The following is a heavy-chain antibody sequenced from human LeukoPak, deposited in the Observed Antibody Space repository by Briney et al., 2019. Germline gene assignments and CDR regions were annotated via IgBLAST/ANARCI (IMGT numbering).Heavy chain of an antibody. Sequence: SETLSLTCTVSGGSISSYYWSWIRQPPGKGLEWIGLIYYSGSTNYNPSLKSRVTISVDTSKNQFSLKLSSVTAADTAVYYCARSDDILTGYAFDIWGQGTMVTVSS. CDR3: ARSDDILTGYAFDI. V-gene: IGHV4-59*01. CDR1: GGSISSYY. D-gene: IGHD3-9*01. CDR2: IYYSGST. J-gene: IGHJ3*02.